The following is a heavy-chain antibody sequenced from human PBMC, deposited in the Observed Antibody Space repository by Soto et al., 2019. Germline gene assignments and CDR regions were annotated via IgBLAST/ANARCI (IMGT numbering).Heavy chain of an antibody. D-gene: IGHD2-2*01. V-gene: IGHV1-69*01. CDR2: IIPIFGTA. J-gene: IGHJ6*02. Sequence: QGQLVQSGSEVKKPGSSVKVSCKASGGTFSSYAISWVRQAPGQGLDWMCGIIPIFGTANYAQQFQCRVTITADESTSIAYMELSRGIAEDTGVYYIAALTMRGEEEPAASVDYYAGMEVGGRVTTVTVS. CDR1: GGTFSSYA. CDR3: AALTMRGEEEPAASVDYYAGMEV.